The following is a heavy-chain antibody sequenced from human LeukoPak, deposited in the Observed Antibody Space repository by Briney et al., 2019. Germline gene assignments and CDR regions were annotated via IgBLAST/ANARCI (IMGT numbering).Heavy chain of an antibody. CDR2: IFYSGST. CDR3: AREGGIHYYGSGSYPGVYYFDY. D-gene: IGHD3-10*01. J-gene: IGHJ4*02. Sequence: SETLSLTCTVSGGSISTSNYYWGWIRQPPGKGLEWIGNIFYSGSTYYGPSLKSRDTISVDTSKNQFSLKLSSVTAADTAVYYCAREGGIHYYGSGSYPGVYYFDYWGQGTLVTVSS. CDR1: GGSISTSNYY. V-gene: IGHV4-39*07.